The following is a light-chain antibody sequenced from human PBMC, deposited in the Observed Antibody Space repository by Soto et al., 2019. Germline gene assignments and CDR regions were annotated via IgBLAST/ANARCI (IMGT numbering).Light chain of an antibody. Sequence: IVLTQAPATLSLSPGERATLSCWASQSVSNYLAWYQQRPGPAPRLLIYDASNRATGIPARFSGSGSGTDFTLTINSLEPEYFAVYFCQHRYYWPPAFGQGTRLEIK. CDR1: QSVSNY. J-gene: IGKJ5*01. CDR3: QHRYYWPPA. V-gene: IGKV3-11*01. CDR2: DAS.